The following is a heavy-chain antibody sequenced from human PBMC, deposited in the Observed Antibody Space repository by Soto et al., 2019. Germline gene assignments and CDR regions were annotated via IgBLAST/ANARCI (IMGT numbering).Heavy chain of an antibody. J-gene: IGHJ4*02. CDR1: GYSFTSYW. CDR2: IDPSDSYT. V-gene: IGHV5-10-1*01. D-gene: IGHD1-26*01. CDR3: ARSYSGSYSYFDY. Sequence: PGESLKISCKGSGYSFTSYWITWVRQMPGKGLEWTGRIDPSDSYTNYSPSFQGHVAISVDKSISAAYLQWSSLKASDTAMYYCARSYSGSYSYFDYWGQGTLVTVSS.